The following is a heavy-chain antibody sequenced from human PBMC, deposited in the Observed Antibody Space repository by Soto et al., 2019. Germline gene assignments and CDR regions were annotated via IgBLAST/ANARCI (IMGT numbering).Heavy chain of an antibody. Sequence: EVQLLESGGGLVQPGGSLRLSCAAYGFTFSSYAMSWVRQAPGKGLEWVSAISGSGGSTYYADSVKGRFTISRDNSKNTLYLQMNSLRAEDTAVYYCAKLRSGWSSLDYWGQGTLVTVSS. CDR3: AKLRSGWSSLDY. J-gene: IGHJ4*02. CDR1: GFTFSSYA. D-gene: IGHD6-19*01. V-gene: IGHV3-23*01. CDR2: ISGSGGST.